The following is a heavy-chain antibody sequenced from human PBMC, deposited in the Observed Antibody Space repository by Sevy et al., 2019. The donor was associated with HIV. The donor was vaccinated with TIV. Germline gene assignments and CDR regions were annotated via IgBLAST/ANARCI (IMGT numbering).Heavy chain of an antibody. CDR3: ALMQQLRWFDP. V-gene: IGHV2-5*02. CDR1: GFSLSTSGVG. CDR2: IYWDDDK. J-gene: IGHJ5*02. Sequence: SGPTLVKPTQTLTLTCTFSGFSLSTSGVGVGWIRQPPGKALEWLALIYWDDDKRHSPSLKSRLTITKDTSKNQVVLTMTNMDPVDTATYYCALMQQLRWFDPWGQGTLVTVSS. D-gene: IGHD6-13*01.